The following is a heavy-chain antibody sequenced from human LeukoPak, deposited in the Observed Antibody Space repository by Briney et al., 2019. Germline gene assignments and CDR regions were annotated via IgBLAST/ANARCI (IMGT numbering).Heavy chain of an antibody. CDR2: FYGGGTNT. CDR3: AKRITEAAGIYFDS. V-gene: IGHV3-23*01. J-gene: IGHJ4*02. D-gene: IGHD6-19*01. Sequence: GGSLRLSCAGSGFIFSSFAITWVRQAPGKGLEWVSTFYGGGTNTFYADSVKGRFTISRDDSKNMQFLEMDSLRPEDTAVYFCAKRITEAAGIYFDSWGQGTLVTVSS. CDR1: GFIFSSFA.